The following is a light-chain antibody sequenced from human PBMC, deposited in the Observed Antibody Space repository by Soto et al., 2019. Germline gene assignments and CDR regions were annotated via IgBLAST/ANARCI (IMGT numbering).Light chain of an antibody. Sequence: IQMTQSPSTLSAFVGDRVTISCRASQSISSWLAWYQQTPGKAPKLLIYDASTLESGVPSRFSGSGSGTEFTLTISSLQPDDFATYYCQQYNSYPWTFGQGTKVEIK. CDR2: DAS. CDR3: QQYNSYPWT. CDR1: QSISSW. J-gene: IGKJ1*01. V-gene: IGKV1-5*01.